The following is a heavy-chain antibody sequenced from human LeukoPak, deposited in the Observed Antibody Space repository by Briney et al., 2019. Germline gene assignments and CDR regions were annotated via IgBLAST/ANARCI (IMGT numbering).Heavy chain of an antibody. D-gene: IGHD3-10*01. V-gene: IGHV5-51*01. J-gene: IGHJ4*02. CDR2: IYPGDSDT. CDR3: ARRDYGSGSYYFDY. CDR1: GYSFTSYW. Sequence: GESLKISCEGSGYSFTSYWIAWVRQMPGKGLEWMGIIYPGDSDTRYSPSFQGQVTISADRSISTAYLQWSSLKASDTAVYYCARRDYGSGSYYFDYWGQGTLVTVSS.